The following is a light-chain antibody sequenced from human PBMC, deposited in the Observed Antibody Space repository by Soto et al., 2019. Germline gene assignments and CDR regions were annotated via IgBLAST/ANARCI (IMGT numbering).Light chain of an antibody. CDR2: GAS. V-gene: IGKV3-20*01. CDR1: QSVRSN. CDR3: KQHGSSPIT. J-gene: IGKJ5*01. Sequence: EIVMTQSPATLSVSAGERATLSCRARQSVRSNLAWYHQRPGQAHRLLIYGASSRATGIPDRFSGSGSGTDFTLTIRRLEPEEFAMYYCKQHGSSPITVGQGTRLEIK.